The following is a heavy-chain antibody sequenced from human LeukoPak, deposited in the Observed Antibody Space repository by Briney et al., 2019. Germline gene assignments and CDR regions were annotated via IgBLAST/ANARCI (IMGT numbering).Heavy chain of an antibody. V-gene: IGHV3-74*01. CDR2: IARDGSST. CDR3: ARGRPHGNDY. CDR1: GFTFRSYW. D-gene: IGHD4-23*01. Sequence: VADLRLSGACSGFTFRSYWLNWVRPAPGKGLVWVSRIARDGSSTTYAASVQGRFSISTDNAKDTLYLQMNSLRVEDTAVYYCARGRPHGNDYWGQGTLVTVSS. J-gene: IGHJ4*02.